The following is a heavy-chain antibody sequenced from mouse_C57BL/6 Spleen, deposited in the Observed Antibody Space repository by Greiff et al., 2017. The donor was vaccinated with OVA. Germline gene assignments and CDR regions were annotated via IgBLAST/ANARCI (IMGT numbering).Heavy chain of an antibody. D-gene: IGHD1-1*01. CDR1: GYTFTDYN. CDR3: ARSPYYGSSYGY. Sequence: VQLQQSGPELVKPGASVKMSCKASGYTFTDYNMHWVKQSHGKSLEWIGYINPNNGGTSYNQKFKGKATLTVNKSSSTAYMELRSLTSEDSAVYYCARSPYYGSSYGYWGQGTTLTVSS. CDR2: INPNNGGT. V-gene: IGHV1-22*01. J-gene: IGHJ2*01.